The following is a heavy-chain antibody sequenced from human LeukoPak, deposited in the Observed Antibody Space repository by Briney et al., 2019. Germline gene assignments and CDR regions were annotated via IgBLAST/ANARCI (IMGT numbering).Heavy chain of an antibody. V-gene: IGHV1-46*01. D-gene: IGHD1-7*01. CDR1: GYTFTSYY. J-gene: IGHJ3*02. CDR3: AREGNYDAFDI. CDR2: INPSGGST. Sequence: ASVKVSCKASGYTFTSYYMHWVRQAPGQGLEWMGIINPSGGSTSYAQKFQGRVTMTTDTSTSTAYMELRSLRSDDTAVYYCAREGNYDAFDIWGQGTMVTVSS.